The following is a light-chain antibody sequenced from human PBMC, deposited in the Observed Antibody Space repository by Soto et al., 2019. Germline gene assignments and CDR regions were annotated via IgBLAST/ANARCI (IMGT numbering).Light chain of an antibody. CDR2: EVT. V-gene: IGLV2-14*01. CDR3: SSYTSSSTYV. CDR1: GSDVGGYDY. Sequence: QSALPQPASVSGSPGHSITISCTGTGSDVGGYDYVSWYQHHPGKAPKVMIYEVTNRPSGVSNRFSGSKSGNTASLTISGLLAEEEADYYCSSYTSSSTYVFGTGTKVTVL. J-gene: IGLJ1*01.